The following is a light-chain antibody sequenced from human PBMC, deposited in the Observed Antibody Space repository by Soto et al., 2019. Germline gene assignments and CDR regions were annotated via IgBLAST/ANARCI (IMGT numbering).Light chain of an antibody. CDR3: QQYNSYPGT. V-gene: IGKV1-5*01. CDR2: AAS. Sequence: DLQMTQFPSTLSASLGDRVTIXXRASQDIVTWLAWYQHKPGKAPRIXIFAASNLQSGVPSRFSGSGAGTEFTLTISSLQPDDSSTFFCQQYNSYPGTFGQGTKVDI. CDR1: QDIVTW. J-gene: IGKJ1*01.